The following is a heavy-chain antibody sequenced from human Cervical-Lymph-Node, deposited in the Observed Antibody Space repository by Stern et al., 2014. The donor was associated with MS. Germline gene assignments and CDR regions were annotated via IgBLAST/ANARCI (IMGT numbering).Heavy chain of an antibody. CDR1: GYTVTELS. V-gene: IGHV1-24*01. CDR3: AADVKGFGDYRSYTYYGMDV. Sequence: VQLVQSGAEVKKPGASVTVSCKVSGYTVTELSMQWVRQAPGKGLEWMGGFEPEDGETVYAQSFQGRLTMSEDTSTDTAYMELSSLRSEDSAVYYCAADVKGFGDYRSYTYYGMDVWGQGTTVTVSS. J-gene: IGHJ6*02. D-gene: IGHD4-17*01. CDR2: FEPEDGET.